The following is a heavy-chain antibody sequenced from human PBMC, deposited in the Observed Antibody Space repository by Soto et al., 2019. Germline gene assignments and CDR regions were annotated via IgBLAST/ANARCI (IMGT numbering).Heavy chain of an antibody. V-gene: IGHV1-69*12. Sequence: QVQLVQSGAEVKKPGSSVKVSCKASGGTFSSYAISWVRQAPGQGLEWMGGIIPIFGTANYAQKFQGRVTITADESTSTAYMGLSSLRSEDTTVYYWARGRSVQLLSPVGYYYGMDVWGQGTTVTVSS. CDR2: IIPIFGTA. CDR3: ARGRSVQLLSPVGYYYGMDV. CDR1: GGTFSSYA. D-gene: IGHD5-18*01. J-gene: IGHJ6*02.